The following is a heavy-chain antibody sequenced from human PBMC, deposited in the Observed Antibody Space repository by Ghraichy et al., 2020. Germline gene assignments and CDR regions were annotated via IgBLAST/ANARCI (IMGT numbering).Heavy chain of an antibody. D-gene: IGHD3-22*01. J-gene: IGHJ4*02. V-gene: IGHV4-4*02. CDR2: IYYTGGT. Sequence: GTLSLTCAVSGGSISSINWWSWVRQPPGKGLEWIGEIYYTGGTNYNPSLKSRVTISVDKSKNQFSLKLSSVTAADTAMYYCARDFGDYDRDGYYFDYWGQGTLVTVSS. CDR3: ARDFGDYDRDGYYFDY. CDR1: GGSISSINW.